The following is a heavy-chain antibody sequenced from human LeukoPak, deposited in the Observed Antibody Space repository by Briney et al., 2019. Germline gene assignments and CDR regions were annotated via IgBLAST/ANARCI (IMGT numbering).Heavy chain of an antibody. CDR2: TYHSGDT. CDR1: GGSISAAGYY. J-gene: IGHJ4*02. CDR3: ARGFYRGASERSFDY. V-gene: IGHV4-31*03. D-gene: IGHD4-11*01. Sequence: SQTLSLTCTVSGGSISAAGYYWSWIRQLPGKGLEWIGYTYHSGDTYYNPSLKSRVSISGDTSKSQFSLNLTSVTAADTAVYYCARGFYRGASERSFDYWGQGTLVTVSS.